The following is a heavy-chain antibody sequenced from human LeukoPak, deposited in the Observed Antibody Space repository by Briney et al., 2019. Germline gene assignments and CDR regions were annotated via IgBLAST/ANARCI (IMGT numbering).Heavy chain of an antibody. CDR1: GFTFSDYA. Sequence: GGSLRLSCAASGFTFSDYAMHWVRQAPGKELEYVSAISSNGGSIHYANSVKGRFTISRDNSKNTLYLQMDSLRAEDTAVYYCTTGYGDYSGFLVYWGQGTLVTVSS. J-gene: IGHJ4*02. D-gene: IGHD4-17*01. CDR3: TTGYGDYSGFLVY. CDR2: ISSNGGSI. V-gene: IGHV3-64*01.